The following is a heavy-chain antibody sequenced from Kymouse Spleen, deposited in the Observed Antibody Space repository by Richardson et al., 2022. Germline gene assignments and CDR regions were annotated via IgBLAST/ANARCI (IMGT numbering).Heavy chain of an antibody. J-gene: IGHJ6*02. V-gene: IGHV4-39*01. D-gene: IGHD4-17*01,IGHD4-23*01. Sequence: QLQLQESGPGLVKPSETLSLTCTVSGGSISSSSYYWGWIRQPPGKGLEWIGSIYYSGSTYYNPSLKSRVTISVDTSKNQFSLKLSSVTAADTAVYYCARQNGDYGMDVWGQGTTVTVSS. CDR3: ARQNGDYGMDV. CDR1: GGSISSSSYY. CDR2: IYYSGST.